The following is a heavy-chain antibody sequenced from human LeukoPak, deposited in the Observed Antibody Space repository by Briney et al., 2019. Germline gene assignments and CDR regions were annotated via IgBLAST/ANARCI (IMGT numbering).Heavy chain of an antibody. CDR2: TVGIGPDT. Sequence: GGSLRLSCAASGFTFTNYAMTWVRQAPGKGLEWVAATVGIGPDTYHADSVEGRFTISRGNSKNILYLQMNSLRAQDTAVYYCAREKLGVGTAFDYWGQGPLVTVSS. J-gene: IGHJ4*02. V-gene: IGHV3-23*01. D-gene: IGHD1/OR15-1a*01. CDR3: AREKLGVGTAFDY. CDR1: GFTFTNYA.